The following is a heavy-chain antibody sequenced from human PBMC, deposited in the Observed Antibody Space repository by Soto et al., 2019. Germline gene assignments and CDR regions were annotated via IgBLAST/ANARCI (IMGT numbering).Heavy chain of an antibody. CDR1: GFTFSSYS. Sequence: PGGSLRLSCAASGFTFSSYSMNWVRQAPGKGLEWVSSISSSSYIYYADSVKGRFTISRDNAKNSLYLQMNSLRAEDTAVYYCAKEGAAAGYGMDVWGQGTTVTVSS. V-gene: IGHV3-21*01. CDR3: AKEGAAAGYGMDV. J-gene: IGHJ6*02. CDR2: ISSSSYI. D-gene: IGHD6-13*01.